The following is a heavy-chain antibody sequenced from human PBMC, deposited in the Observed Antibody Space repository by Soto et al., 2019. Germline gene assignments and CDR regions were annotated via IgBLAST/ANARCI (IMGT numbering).Heavy chain of an antibody. CDR2: ISSSSSYI. CDR1: GFTFSSYS. CDR3: ARPTTAIVVVPAAIGDFDY. V-gene: IGHV3-21*01. D-gene: IGHD2-2*01. Sequence: EVQLVESGGGLVKPGGSLRLSCAASGFTFSSYSMNWVRQAPGKGLEWVSSISSSSSYIYYADSVKGRFTISRDNAKNSLYLQMNSLRTEDTAVYYCARPTTAIVVVPAAIGDFDYWGQGTLVTVSS. J-gene: IGHJ4*02.